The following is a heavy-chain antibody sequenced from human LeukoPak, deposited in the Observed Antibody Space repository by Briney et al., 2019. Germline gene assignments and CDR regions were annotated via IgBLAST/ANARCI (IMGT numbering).Heavy chain of an antibody. CDR1: GFTVSSNY. J-gene: IGHJ1*01. CDR3: ATYSILNAREFRY. D-gene: IGHD4-11*01. V-gene: IGHV3-53*01. CDR2: IYSGGST. Sequence: PGGSLRLSCAASGFTVSSNYMSWVRQAPGKGLEWVSVIYSGGSTYYADSVKGRFTISRDNAKNSVYLQMYSLGADDTAVYYCATYSILNAREFRYWGQGTLVTV.